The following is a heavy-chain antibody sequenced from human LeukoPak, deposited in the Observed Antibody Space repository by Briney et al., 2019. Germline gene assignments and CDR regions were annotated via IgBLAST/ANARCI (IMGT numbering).Heavy chain of an antibody. CDR3: ARDARVSIDYGDDDYYYYYGMDV. D-gene: IGHD4-17*01. CDR2: TYYRSKWYD. CDR1: GDSVSSNSAA. V-gene: IGHV6-1*01. Sequence: SQTLSLTCAISGDSVSSNSAAWNWIRQSPSRGLEWLGRTYYRSKWYDDYAVSMKGRITINPDTSKNQFSLQLNSITPEDTAVYYCARDARVSIDYGDDDYYYYYGMDVWGQGTTVTVSS. J-gene: IGHJ6*02.